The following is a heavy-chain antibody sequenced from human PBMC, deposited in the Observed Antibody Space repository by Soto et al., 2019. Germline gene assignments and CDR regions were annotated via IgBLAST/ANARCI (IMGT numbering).Heavy chain of an antibody. J-gene: IGHJ4*02. CDR2: IRSKANSYAT. Sequence: GGSLRLSCAASGFTFSGSATHWVRQASGKGLEWVGRIRSKANSYATAYAASVKGRFTISRDDSKNTAYLQMNSLKTEDTAVYYCSYYDSSGYIDYWGQGTLVTVSS. V-gene: IGHV3-73*01. CDR3: SYYDSSGYIDY. D-gene: IGHD3-22*01. CDR1: GFTFSGSA.